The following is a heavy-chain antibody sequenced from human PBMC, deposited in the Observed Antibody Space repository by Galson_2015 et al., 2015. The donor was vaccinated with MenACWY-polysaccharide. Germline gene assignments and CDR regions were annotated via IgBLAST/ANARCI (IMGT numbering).Heavy chain of an antibody. CDR1: GYTFTSYD. Sequence: SAKVSCKASGYTFTSYDINWVRQATGQGLEWMGWTNPNSGNTGYAQKFQGRVTMTRNTSISTAYMELSSLRSEDTAVYYCARGPFASGSYFDYWGQGTLVTVSS. CDR3: ARGPFASGSYFDY. D-gene: IGHD1-26*01. V-gene: IGHV1-8*01. CDR2: TNPNSGNT. J-gene: IGHJ4*02.